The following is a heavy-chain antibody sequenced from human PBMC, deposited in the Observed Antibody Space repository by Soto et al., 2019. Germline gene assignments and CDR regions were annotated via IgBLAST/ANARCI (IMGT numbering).Heavy chain of an antibody. V-gene: IGHV1-18*01. Sequence: QVRLVQSGAEVKKTGASVKVSCKTSGYTFNTYAITWVRQAPGQGLEWMGWISGYNGKTEYAQKVQGRITXXTXPXMSTAYMELRSLISDDTAVYYCVRDINYYTSSWFDYWGQGTLVTVSS. CDR2: ISGYNGKT. D-gene: IGHD6-13*01. J-gene: IGHJ5*01. CDR1: GYTFNTYA. CDR3: VRDINYYTSSWFDY.